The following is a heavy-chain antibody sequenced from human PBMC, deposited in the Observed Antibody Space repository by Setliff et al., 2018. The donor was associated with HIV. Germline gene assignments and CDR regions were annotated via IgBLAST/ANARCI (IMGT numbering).Heavy chain of an antibody. D-gene: IGHD1-26*01. Sequence: GASVKVSCKASGYTFTSYAVNWLRQAPGQGLEWVGWIHTNTGDPTYAQGFTGRFVFSFDTSVSTAYLQISGLKAEDTAVYYCATRGEQLYFYGMDVWGQGTTVTVSS. CDR1: GYTFTSYA. CDR2: IHTNTGDP. V-gene: IGHV7-4-1*02. CDR3: ATRGEQLYFYGMDV. J-gene: IGHJ6*02.